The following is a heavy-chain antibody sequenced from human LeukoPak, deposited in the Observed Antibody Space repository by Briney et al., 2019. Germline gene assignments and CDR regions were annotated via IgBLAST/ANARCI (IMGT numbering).Heavy chain of an antibody. V-gene: IGHV1-18*01. CDR3: AREGI. CDR1: GYMFTRYG. Sequence: ASVKVSCKASGYMFTRYGINWVRQAPGQGLEWMGWISGYNGHTNYTQRLQGRVTMTTDTSTSTVYMELRSLRSDDTAVYYCAREGIWGQGTLVTVSS. J-gene: IGHJ4*02. D-gene: IGHD6-13*01. CDR2: ISGYNGHT.